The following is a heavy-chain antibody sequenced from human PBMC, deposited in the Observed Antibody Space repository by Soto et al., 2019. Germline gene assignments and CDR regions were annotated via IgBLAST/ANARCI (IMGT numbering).Heavy chain of an antibody. CDR1: GFTFNSYA. CDR2: ISSYGADR. V-gene: IGHV3-64D*06. J-gene: IGHJ4*02. D-gene: IGHD6-19*01. CDR3: VKEGYMRSDWYGQFDY. Sequence: GSLRLSCSASGFTFNSYAMHWVRQAPGKGLEFVSAISSYGADRYYADSVKGRFAISRDNPKNTLYLQVSSLRAEDTALYYCVKEGYMRSDWYGQFDYWGQGALVTVSS.